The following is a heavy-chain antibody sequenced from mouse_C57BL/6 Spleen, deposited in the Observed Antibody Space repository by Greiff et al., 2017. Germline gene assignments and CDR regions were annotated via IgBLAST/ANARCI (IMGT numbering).Heavy chain of an antibody. D-gene: IGHD1-1*01. CDR3: ARNYGSNYYAMDY. J-gene: IGHJ4*01. Sequence: VQLQQSGPGLVQPSQSLSITCTVSGFSLTSYGVHWVRQSPGKGLEWLGVIWSGGGTDYNAAFISRLSISKDNSKSKDFFKMNSLQADDTAIYDSARNYGSNYYAMDYWGQGTSVTVSS. CDR2: IWSGGGT. CDR1: GFSLTSYG. V-gene: IGHV2-2*01.